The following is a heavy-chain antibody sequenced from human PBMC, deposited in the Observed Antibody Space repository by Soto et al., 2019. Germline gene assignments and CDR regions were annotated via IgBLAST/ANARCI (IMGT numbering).Heavy chain of an antibody. CDR3: AKDGNVLLWFGELSGFDY. V-gene: IGHV3-30*18. CDR1: GFTFSSYG. Sequence: GGSLRLSCAASGFTFSSYGMHWVRQAPGKGLEWVAVISYDGSNKYYADSVKGRFTISRDNSKNTLYLQMNSLRAEDTAVYYCAKDGNVLLWFGELSGFDYWGQGTLVTVSS. D-gene: IGHD3-10*01. CDR2: ISYDGSNK. J-gene: IGHJ4*02.